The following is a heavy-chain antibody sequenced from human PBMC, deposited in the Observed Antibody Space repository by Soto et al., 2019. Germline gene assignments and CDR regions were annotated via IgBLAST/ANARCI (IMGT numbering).Heavy chain of an antibody. J-gene: IGHJ4*02. V-gene: IGHV3-64*01. CDR1: GFTFSSYD. CDR2: ISSNGGTT. CDR3: VRRVSGNYHY. D-gene: IGHD1-7*01. Sequence: EVQLAESGGGMVQPGGSLRLSCVASGFTFSSYDMHWVRQAPGKGLEYVSSISSNGGTTYYGNPVKGRFTISRDNSKNRLYLQMGSRRAADMAVYYCVRRVSGNYHYWGQGTQVTVSS.